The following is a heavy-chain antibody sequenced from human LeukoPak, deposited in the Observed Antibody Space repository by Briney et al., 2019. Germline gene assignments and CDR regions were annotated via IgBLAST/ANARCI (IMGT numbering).Heavy chain of an antibody. J-gene: IGHJ6*03. CDR2: ISSSGSTI. V-gene: IGHV3-48*03. CDR3: ARVSPEGQQWLVHYYYYMDV. CDR1: GFTFSSYE. D-gene: IGHD6-19*01. Sequence: RGSLRLSCAASGFTFSSYEMNWVRQAPGKGLEWVSYISSSGSTIYYADSVKGRFTTSRDNAKNSLYLQMNSLRAEDTAVYYCARVSPEGQQWLVHYYYYMDVWGKGTTVTVSS.